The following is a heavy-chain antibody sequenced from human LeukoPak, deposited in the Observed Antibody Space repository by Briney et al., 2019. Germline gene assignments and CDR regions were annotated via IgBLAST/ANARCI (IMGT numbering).Heavy chain of an antibody. J-gene: IGHJ3*02. Sequence: GGSLRLSCAASGFTFSDHYMDWVRQAPGKGLEWVGRIRNKANSYTTEYAASVKGRFTISRDDSSNSLYLQMSSLKTEDTAVYYCARIRNAAFDIWGLGTMVTVSS. CDR3: ARIRNAAFDI. CDR2: IRNKANSYTT. CDR1: GFTFSDHY. V-gene: IGHV3-72*01.